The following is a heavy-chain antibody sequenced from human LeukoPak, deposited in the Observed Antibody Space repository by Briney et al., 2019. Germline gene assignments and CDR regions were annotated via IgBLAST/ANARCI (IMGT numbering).Heavy chain of an antibody. CDR1: GYTFTAYS. J-gene: IGHJ3*02. CDR2: INPNSGGT. V-gene: IGHV1-2*02. CDR3: ARDLDYYGSGSFFNI. Sequence: ASVKVSCKASGYTFTAYSMHWVRQAPGQGLEWMGWINPNSGGTNYAQKFQGRVTMTRDTSITTAYMELSRLRSDDPAVYYCARDLDYYGSGSFFNIWGQGTMVTVSS. D-gene: IGHD3-10*01.